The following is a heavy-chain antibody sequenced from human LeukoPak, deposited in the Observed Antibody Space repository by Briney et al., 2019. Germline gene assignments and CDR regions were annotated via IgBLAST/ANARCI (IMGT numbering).Heavy chain of an antibody. D-gene: IGHD6-19*01. J-gene: IGHJ3*02. CDR2: INHSGST. Sequence: SETLSLTCGVNGGSFSGYYWNWIRQTPGKGLEWIGEINHSGSTNYNPSLKRRVTISVDTSQKQFSLRLTSVTAADTGVYYCARVGQYNTGWIPFDIWGQGTRVTVS. CDR1: GGSFSGYY. V-gene: IGHV4-34*01. CDR3: ARVGQYNTGWIPFDI.